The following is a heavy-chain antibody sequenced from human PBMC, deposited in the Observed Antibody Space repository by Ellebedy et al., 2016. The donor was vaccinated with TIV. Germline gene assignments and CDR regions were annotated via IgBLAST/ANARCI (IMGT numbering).Heavy chain of an antibody. CDR3: ARDPVGVGTACDV. V-gene: IGHV3-23*01. Sequence: GESLKISCAASGLTFSSHAMSWVRQAPGKGLAWVSSISDSGGNTYYADSVKGRFTISSDNSKDTLYRHMNSRRSEDTAIYYCARDPVGVGTACDVWGQGTMVTFSS. D-gene: IGHD4-23*01. CDR1: GLTFSSHA. CDR2: ISDSGGNT. J-gene: IGHJ3*01.